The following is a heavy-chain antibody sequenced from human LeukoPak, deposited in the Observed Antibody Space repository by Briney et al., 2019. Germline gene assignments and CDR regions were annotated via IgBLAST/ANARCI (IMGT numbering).Heavy chain of an antibody. V-gene: IGHV3-30-3*01. CDR1: GFTFSSYA. J-gene: IGHJ6*02. CDR2: ISYDGSNK. Sequence: PGGSLRLSCAASGFTFSSYAMHWVRQAPGKGLEWVAVISYDGSNKYYADSVKGRFTISRDNSKNTLYLQMNSLRAEDTAVYYCARVHCSSTSCYGTYYYYGMDVWGQGTTVTVSS. D-gene: IGHD2-2*01. CDR3: ARVHCSSTSCYGTYYYYGMDV.